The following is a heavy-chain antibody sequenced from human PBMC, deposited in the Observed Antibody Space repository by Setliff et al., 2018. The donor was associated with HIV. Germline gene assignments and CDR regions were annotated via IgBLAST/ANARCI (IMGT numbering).Heavy chain of an antibody. V-gene: IGHV1-3*01. J-gene: IGHJ5*02. CDR1: GYTFTSHA. Sequence: ASVKVSCKASGYTFTSHAMHWVRQAPGQKLHWVGWINVGNGNTKYSHKFQGRVTITRDTSANTAYMELSSLKSEDTAVYYCARDIGNVWHNWFDPWGQGTLVTVSS. D-gene: IGHD3-16*02. CDR3: ARDIGNVWHNWFDP. CDR2: INVGNGNT.